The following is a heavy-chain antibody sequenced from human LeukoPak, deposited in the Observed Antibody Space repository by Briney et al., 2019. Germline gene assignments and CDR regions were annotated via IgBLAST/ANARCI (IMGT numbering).Heavy chain of an antibody. V-gene: IGHV3-23*01. CDR2: ISDSGDIT. J-gene: IGHJ4*02. Sequence: RGGSLRFSCAASGFTFSSYAMSWVRQTPGKGLEWVSVISDSGDITYYADSVKGRFTISRDNSKNTLYLQMSSLRAEDTALYYCAKLGDYYGSGTYSRFDSWGQGALVTVSS. CDR3: AKLGDYYGSGTYSRFDS. CDR1: GFTFSSYA. D-gene: IGHD3-10*01.